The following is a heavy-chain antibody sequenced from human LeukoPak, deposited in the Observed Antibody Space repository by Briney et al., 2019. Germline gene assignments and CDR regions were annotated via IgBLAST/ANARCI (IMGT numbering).Heavy chain of an antibody. J-gene: IGHJ4*02. V-gene: IGHV7-4-1*02. CDR3: ARYSNEFDY. CDR2: ININTGNT. Sequence: ASVKVSCKASGFTFTSSAMNWVRQAPGQGLEWMGWININTGNTTYAQGFTERVVFSLDTSVSTAYLQISSLKAEDTAVYYCARYSNEFDYWGQGTLVTVSS. CDR1: GFTFTSSA. D-gene: IGHD1-26*01.